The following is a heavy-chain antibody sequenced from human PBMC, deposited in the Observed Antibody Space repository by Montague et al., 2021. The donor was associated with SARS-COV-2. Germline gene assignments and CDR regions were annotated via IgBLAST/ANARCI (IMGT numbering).Heavy chain of an antibody. V-gene: IGHV3-48*03. J-gene: IGHJ4*02. Sequence: SRRLSCAASGFTFSNYEMHWVRQAPGKGQEWLSYISTSGSLIYYADSVKGRSTISRDNAKNALYLQLDSLTAADTAVYYCARDGDSSYYDSLTGFYQYFEYWGQGTLVTVSS. CDR2: ISTSGSLI. CDR3: ARDGDSSYYDSLTGFYQYFEY. CDR1: GFTFSNYE. D-gene: IGHD3-9*01.